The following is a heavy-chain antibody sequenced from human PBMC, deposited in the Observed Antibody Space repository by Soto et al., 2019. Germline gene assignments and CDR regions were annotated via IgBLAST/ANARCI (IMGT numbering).Heavy chain of an antibody. CDR1: GFTFSSYW. CDR3: ARDQDGYYGNAFDI. D-gene: IGHD4-17*01. Sequence: GGSLRLSCAASGFTFSSYWMSWVRQAPGKGLEWVANIKQDGSEKYYVDSVKGRFTISRDNAKNSLYLQMNSLRAEDTAVYYCARDQDGYYGNAFDIWGQGTMVTVSS. V-gene: IGHV3-7*01. CDR2: IKQDGSEK. J-gene: IGHJ3*02.